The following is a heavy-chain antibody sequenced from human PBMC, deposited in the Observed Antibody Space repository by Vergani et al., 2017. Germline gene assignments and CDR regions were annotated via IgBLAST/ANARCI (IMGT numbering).Heavy chain of an antibody. CDR3: ARASLTGIVGYCYYMDV. D-gene: IGHD2-15*01. J-gene: IGHJ6*03. CDR2: IFPSGNS. CDR1: GDSITNGGFS. V-gene: IGHV4-30-2*01. Sequence: QLQLQESGPGLVKPSQTLSLTCAVSGDSITNGGFSWNWIRQPPGKGPEWIGYIFPSGNSDYNRSLKNRVSISLDKSKNQFSLWVNSVTAADTAVYFCARASLTGIVGYCYYMDVWGKGKTVGVSS.